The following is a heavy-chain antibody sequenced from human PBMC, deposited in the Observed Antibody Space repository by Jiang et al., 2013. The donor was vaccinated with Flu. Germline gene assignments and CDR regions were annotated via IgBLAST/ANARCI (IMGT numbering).Heavy chain of an antibody. D-gene: IGHD4-17*01. CDR2: IGGNGRTT. CDR3: AKKSHGDHPFDL. CDR1: GFTFSSYA. V-gene: IGHV3-23*01. Sequence: QLLESGGRLGAGLGGSLRVSCAASGFTFSSYAMNWVRQAPGKGLEWVSVIGGNGRTTYYADSVKGRFTISRDNSKNTLFLQMSSLRAEDTAVYYCAKKSHGDHPFDLWGLGTLVTVSS. J-gene: IGHJ4*02.